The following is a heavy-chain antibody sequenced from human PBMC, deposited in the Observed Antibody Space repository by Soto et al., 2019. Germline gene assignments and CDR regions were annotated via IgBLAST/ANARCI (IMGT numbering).Heavy chain of an antibody. CDR3: ARDRSPYDSSGYRYYFDY. CDR2: ISSSSSYT. CDR1: GFTFSDYY. V-gene: IGHV3-11*06. J-gene: IGHJ4*02. Sequence: SLRLSCAASGFTFSDYYMSWIRQAPGKGLEWVSYISSSSSYTNYADSVKGRFTISRDNAKNSLYLQMNSLRAEDTAVYYCARDRSPYDSSGYRYYFDYWGQGTLVTVSS. D-gene: IGHD3-22*01.